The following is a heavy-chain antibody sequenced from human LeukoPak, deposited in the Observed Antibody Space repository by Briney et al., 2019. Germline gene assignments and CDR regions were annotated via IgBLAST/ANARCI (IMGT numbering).Heavy chain of an antibody. Sequence: GRSLRLSCAASGFTFSSYAMSWVRQAPGKGMEWVSTISGSGGGAYYADSVKGRFTISRDNSKNTLYLQMNSLRAEDTAVYYCANARDKYGLLDCWGQGTLLTVSS. CDR3: ANARDKYGLLDC. J-gene: IGHJ4*02. D-gene: IGHD2-15*01. V-gene: IGHV3-23*01. CDR1: GFTFSSYA. CDR2: ISGSGGGA.